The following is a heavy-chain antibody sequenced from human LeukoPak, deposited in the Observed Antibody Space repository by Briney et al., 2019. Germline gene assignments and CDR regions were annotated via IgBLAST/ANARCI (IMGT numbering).Heavy chain of an antibody. Sequence: ASVKVSCKASGYSFSTYAMHWVRQAPGQRLGWMGWINVGNGNTKYSQKFQGRVTITRDTSASTAYMEPSSLRTEDTAVYYCARDNKVRDDFWSGYYDYWGQGTLVTVSS. D-gene: IGHD3-3*01. V-gene: IGHV1-3*01. CDR1: GYSFSTYA. CDR3: ARDNKVRDDFWSGYYDY. CDR2: INVGNGNT. J-gene: IGHJ4*02.